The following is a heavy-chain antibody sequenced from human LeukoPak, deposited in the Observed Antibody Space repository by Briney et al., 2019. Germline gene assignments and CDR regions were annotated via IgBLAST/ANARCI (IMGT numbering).Heavy chain of an antibody. V-gene: IGHV3-66*01. CDR3: ARGYGSSGYYPLYYYYYYMDV. J-gene: IGHJ6*03. CDR2: IYSGGST. Sequence: PGGSLRLSCAASGFTVSSNYMSWVRQAPGKGLEWVSVIYSGGSTYYADSVKGRFTISRDNSKNTLYLQMNSLRAEDTAVYYCARGYGSSGYYPLYYYYYYMDVWGKGTTVTISS. CDR1: GFTVSSNY. D-gene: IGHD3-22*01.